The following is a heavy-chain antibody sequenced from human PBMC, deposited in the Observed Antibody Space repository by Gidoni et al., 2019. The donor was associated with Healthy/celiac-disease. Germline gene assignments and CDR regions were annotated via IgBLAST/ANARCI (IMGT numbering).Heavy chain of an antibody. D-gene: IGHD5-12*01. J-gene: IGHJ4*02. CDR3: AREIGPRDGYNPYYFDY. Sequence: EVQLVESGGGLVQPGGSLRLSCAASGFTFSSYEMNWVRQAPGKGLEWVSYISSSGSTIYYADSVKGRFTISRDNAKNSLYLQMNSLRAEDTAVYYCAREIGPRDGYNPYYFDYWGQGTLVTVSS. CDR1: GFTFSSYE. CDR2: ISSSGSTI. V-gene: IGHV3-48*03.